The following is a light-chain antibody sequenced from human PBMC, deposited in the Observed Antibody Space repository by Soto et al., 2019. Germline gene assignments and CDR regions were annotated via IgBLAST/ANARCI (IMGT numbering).Light chain of an antibody. J-gene: IGKJ4*01. CDR2: GAS. Sequence: EIVMTQSQATLSVSPWERATLSCRASQSVSSNLAWYQQTPGQAPRLLIYGASTRATGIPARFSGSGSGTEFTLTISSPQPEDSAVYYCQQYSQWPLTFGRGTKVDIK. CDR3: QQYSQWPLT. V-gene: IGKV3-15*01. CDR1: QSVSSN.